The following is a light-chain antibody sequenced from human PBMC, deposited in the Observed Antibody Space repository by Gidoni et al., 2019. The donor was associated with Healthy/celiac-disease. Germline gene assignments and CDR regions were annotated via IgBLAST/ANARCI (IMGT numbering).Light chain of an antibody. CDR3: QQRSNWPPLT. J-gene: IGKJ4*01. CDR1: QSVSSY. V-gene: IGKV3-11*01. CDR2: DAS. Sequence: DIVLTQSPATLSSSPGERATLSCRASQSVSSYLAWYQQKPGQAPRLLIYDASNRATGIPARFSGSGSGTDFTLTISSLEPEDFAVYYCQQRSNWPPLTFXGXTKVEIK.